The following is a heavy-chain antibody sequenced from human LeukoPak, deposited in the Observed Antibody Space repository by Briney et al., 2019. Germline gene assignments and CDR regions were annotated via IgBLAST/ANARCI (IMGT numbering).Heavy chain of an antibody. D-gene: IGHD1-26*01. Sequence: ASVKVSCKASGYTFTGYYMHWVRQAPGQGLEWMGWINPNSGGTNYAQKFQGRVTMTRDTSISTAYMELSRLRSDDTAVYYCARDIVVFNDYFDYWGQGTLVTVSS. CDR2: INPNSGGT. CDR3: ARDIVVFNDYFDY. V-gene: IGHV1-2*02. J-gene: IGHJ4*02. CDR1: GYTFTGYY.